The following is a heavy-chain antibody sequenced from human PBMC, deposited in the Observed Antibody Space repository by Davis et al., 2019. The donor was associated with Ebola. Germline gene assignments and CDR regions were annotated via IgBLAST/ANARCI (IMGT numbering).Heavy chain of an antibody. J-gene: IGHJ4*02. CDR1: GFTFSSYS. CDR3: AGGTRSGWHLEY. CDR2: ISSSSSYI. V-gene: IGHV3-21*04. D-gene: IGHD6-19*01. Sequence: GESLKIFCAASGFTFSSYSMNWVRQAPGKGLEWVSSISSSSSYIYYADSVKGRFTISRDNSKNTLFLQMNTLRAEDAAVYYCAGGTRSGWHLEYWGQGTLVTVSS.